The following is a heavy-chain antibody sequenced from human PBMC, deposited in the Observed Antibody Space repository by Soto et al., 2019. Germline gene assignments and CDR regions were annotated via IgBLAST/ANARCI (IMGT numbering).Heavy chain of an antibody. V-gene: IGHV3-30-3*01. CDR3: ARDAATFDY. D-gene: IGHD1-26*01. CDR2: ISYDGSNK. CDR1: GFTFSSYA. Sequence: QVQLVESGGGVVQPGRSLSLSCAASGFTFSSYAMHWVRQAPGKGLEWVAVISYDGSNKYYADSVKGRFTISRDNSKNTLYLQMNSLRAEDTAVYYCARDAATFDYWGQGTLVTVSS. J-gene: IGHJ4*02.